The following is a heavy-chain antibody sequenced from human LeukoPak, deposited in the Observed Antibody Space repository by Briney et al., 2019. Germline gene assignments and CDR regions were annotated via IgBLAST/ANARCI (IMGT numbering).Heavy chain of an antibody. J-gene: IGHJ4*02. CDR1: GFTFNNYG. D-gene: IGHD2-21*01. CDR3: AKKSGDHFHCDF. V-gene: IGHV3-23*01. CDR2: IGISGANT. Sequence: SGGSLRLSCAASGFTFNNYGMGWVRQTPGKGLVWVATIGISGANTYHADSVKGRFTISRDNSKSTLYLQMNSLRAEHTAVYHCAKKSGDHFHCDFWGQGTLVTVSS.